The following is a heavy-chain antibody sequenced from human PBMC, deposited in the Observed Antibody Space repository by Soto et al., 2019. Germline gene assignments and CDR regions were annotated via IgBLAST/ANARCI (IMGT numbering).Heavy chain of an antibody. J-gene: IGHJ4*02. CDR1: GFTFSSYA. Sequence: EVQLLESGGGLVQPGASLRLSCAASGFTFSSYAMSWVRQASGKGLEWVSAISGSGGSTYYADSVKGRFTISRDNSKNTLYLQMNSVRAEDTAVYYCAKDVKVLVVAATSDYWGQGTLVTVSS. CDR2: ISGSGGST. V-gene: IGHV3-23*01. D-gene: IGHD2-15*01. CDR3: AKDVKVLVVAATSDY.